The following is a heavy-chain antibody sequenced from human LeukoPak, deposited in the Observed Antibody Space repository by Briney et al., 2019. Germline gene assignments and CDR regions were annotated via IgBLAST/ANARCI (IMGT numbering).Heavy chain of an antibody. CDR1: GFTFSSYA. CDR3: ASPGDYTSPGLFDH. Sequence: GSLRLSCAASGFTFSSYAMHWVRQAPGKGLEWVAVISYDGSNKYYADSVKGRFTISRDNSKNTLYLQMNSLRAEDTAVYYCASPGDYTSPGLFDHWGQGTLVTVSS. J-gene: IGHJ4*02. D-gene: IGHD4-17*01. CDR2: ISYDGSNK. V-gene: IGHV3-30*04.